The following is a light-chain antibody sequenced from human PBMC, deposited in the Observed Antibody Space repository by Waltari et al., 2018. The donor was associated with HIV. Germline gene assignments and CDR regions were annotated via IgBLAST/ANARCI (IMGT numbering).Light chain of an antibody. J-gene: IGLJ2*01. CDR3: QVWDSTSDHVL. CDR1: NIERKS. V-gene: IGLV3-21*04. CDR2: YDN. Sequence: VLPQPPSVSVAPGKTATITCGGKNIERKSVHWYQQKPGQAPVLVIYYDNDRPSGIPELFSGSNAGDTATLTIRRVGDGDEADYYCQVWDSTSDHVLFGGGTKLTVL.